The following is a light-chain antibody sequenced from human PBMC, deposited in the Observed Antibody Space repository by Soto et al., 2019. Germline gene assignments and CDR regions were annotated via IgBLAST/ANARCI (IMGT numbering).Light chain of an antibody. CDR3: QVWDSGSDHWV. CDR1: KIGSKS. J-gene: IGLJ3*02. CDR2: DDS. V-gene: IGLV3-21*02. Sequence: SYELTQPPSVSVAPGQTASITCGGHKIGSKSVHWYQQKPGQAPVLVVFDDSDRPSGIPERFSGFNSGDTTTLTISRAEAGDEADYHCQVWDSGSDHWVFGGGNKLTVL.